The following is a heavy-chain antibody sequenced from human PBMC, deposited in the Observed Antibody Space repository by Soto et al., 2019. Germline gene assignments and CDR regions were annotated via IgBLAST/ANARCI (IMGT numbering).Heavy chain of an antibody. D-gene: IGHD4-17*01. V-gene: IGHV4-39*01. CDR3: ARQRPDYGGSGSYSFDY. CDR1: GDSISSSSYY. Sequence: QLQLQESGPGLVKPSETLSLTCAVSGDSISSSSYYWGWIRQPPGKGLEWIASIYYTGSTQYNPSLNSRVTISVDTSKNQFSLKLSSVTAADSAIYYCARQRPDYGGSGSYSFDYWGQGTLVTVSS. J-gene: IGHJ4*02. CDR2: IYYTGST.